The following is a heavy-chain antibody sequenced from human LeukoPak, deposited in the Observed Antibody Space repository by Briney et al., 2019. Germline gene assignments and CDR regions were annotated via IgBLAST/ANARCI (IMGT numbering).Heavy chain of an antibody. CDR3: ARIPTVTFFDY. J-gene: IGHJ4*02. CDR1: GGSISTYY. V-gene: IGHV4-59*01. CDR2: IYYTGST. D-gene: IGHD4-17*01. Sequence: SETLSLTCTVSGGSISTYYWSWIRQPPGKGLEWIGYIYYTGSTSYNPSLKSRVTMSLDASKNQFSLELNSVTPADTSVYYCARIPTVTFFDYWGQGTLVTVSS.